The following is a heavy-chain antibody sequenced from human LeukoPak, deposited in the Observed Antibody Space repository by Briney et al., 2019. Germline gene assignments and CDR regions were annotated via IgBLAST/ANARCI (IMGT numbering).Heavy chain of an antibody. D-gene: IGHD3-10*01. CDR2: ISSSSSYI. CDR1: GFTFSSYS. J-gene: IGHJ4*02. V-gene: IGHV3-21*01. CDR3: ARDLIRVITMVRGVITPQLLDY. Sequence: GGSLRLSCAASGFTFSSYSMNWVRQAPGKGLEWVSSISSSSSYIYYADSVKGRFTISRDNAKNSLYLQMNSLRAEDTAVYYCARDLIRVITMVRGVITPQLLDYWGQGTLVTVSS.